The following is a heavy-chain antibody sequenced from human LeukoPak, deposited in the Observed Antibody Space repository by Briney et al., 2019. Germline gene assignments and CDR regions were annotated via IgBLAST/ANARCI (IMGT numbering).Heavy chain of an antibody. CDR1: GGSVSSTNW. CDR2: VHLDGRT. CDR3: AREGGFYRPLDY. J-gene: IGHJ4*02. Sequence: SETLSLTCGVSGGSVSSTNWWTWIRQPPGKGLEWIGEVHLDGRTNYNPSLESRLTMSVDLSENHISLKLTSVTAADTAVYYCAREGGFYRPLDYTGQGTLVTVSS. D-gene: IGHD3-3*01. V-gene: IGHV4-4*02.